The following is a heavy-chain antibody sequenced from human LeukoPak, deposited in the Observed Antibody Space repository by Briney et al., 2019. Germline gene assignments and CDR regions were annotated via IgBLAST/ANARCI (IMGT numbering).Heavy chain of an antibody. J-gene: IGHJ4*02. D-gene: IGHD3-22*01. CDR3: ARGVYDSSGYCYVGFDY. Sequence: ASVKVSCKASGYTFTSYGISWVRQAPGQGLEWMGWISAYNGNTNYAQKLQGRVTMTTDTSTSTAYMELRSLRSDDTAVYYCARGVYDSSGYCYVGFDYWGQGTLVTVSS. CDR1: GYTFTSYG. CDR2: ISAYNGNT. V-gene: IGHV1-18*01.